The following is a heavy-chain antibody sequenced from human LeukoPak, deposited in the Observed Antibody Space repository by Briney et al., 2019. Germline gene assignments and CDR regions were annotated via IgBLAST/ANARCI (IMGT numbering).Heavy chain of an antibody. CDR3: TTYVGATAY. V-gene: IGHV3-15*01. D-gene: IGHD1-26*01. CDR2: IKTKTDDGAT. Sequence: PGGSLRLSCAASGFTFSNARMNWVRQAPGKGLERVGRIKTKTDDGATGYSAPVKARFTISRDDSKTTLYLQMNGLKTEDTAIYYCTTYVGATAYWGQGTLVTVSS. J-gene: IGHJ4*02. CDR1: GFTFSNAR.